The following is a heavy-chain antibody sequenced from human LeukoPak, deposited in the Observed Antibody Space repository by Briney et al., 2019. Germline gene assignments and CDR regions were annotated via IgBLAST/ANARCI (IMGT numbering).Heavy chain of an antibody. J-gene: IGHJ4*02. CDR3: ARVDTAMVIDY. CDR1: GGTFSSYA. V-gene: IGHV1-69*04. D-gene: IGHD5-18*01. CDR2: IIPILGIA. Sequence: SVKVSCKASGGTFSSYAISWVRQAPGRGLEWMGRIIPILGIANYAQKFQGRVTITADKSTSTAYMELSSLRSEDTAVYYCARVDTAMVIDYWGQGTLVTVSS.